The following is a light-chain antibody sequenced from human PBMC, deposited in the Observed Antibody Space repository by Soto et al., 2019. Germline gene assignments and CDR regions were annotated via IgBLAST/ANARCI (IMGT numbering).Light chain of an antibody. Sequence: EIVLTQSPGTLSLSPGERATLSCRSSQSVNSNYLAWYQQKPGQAPRLLIYAASSRAAGFPDRFSGSGSETDFTLTISRLEPEDFAVYYCRQYGSLSWTFGQGTKVDI. CDR1: QSVNSNY. V-gene: IGKV3-20*01. CDR3: RQYGSLSWT. CDR2: AAS. J-gene: IGKJ1*01.